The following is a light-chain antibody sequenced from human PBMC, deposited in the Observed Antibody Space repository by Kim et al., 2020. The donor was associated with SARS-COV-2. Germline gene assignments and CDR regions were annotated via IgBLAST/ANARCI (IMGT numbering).Light chain of an antibody. CDR2: GAY. CDR1: QSVSRN. CDR3: QQYSNWLRT. V-gene: IGKV3-15*01. Sequence: GSPGERATLSCRASQSVSRNLAWYQQKPGQAPRLLIYGAYTRATGIPARFSGSGSGTEFTLTISSLQSEDFAVYYCQQYSNWLRTFGQGTKVDIK. J-gene: IGKJ1*01.